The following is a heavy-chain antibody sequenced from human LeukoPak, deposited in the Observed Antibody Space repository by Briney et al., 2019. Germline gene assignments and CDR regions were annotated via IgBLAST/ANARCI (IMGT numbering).Heavy chain of an antibody. CDR1: GGSFSGYY. D-gene: IGHD3-9*01. J-gene: IGHJ4*02. CDR3: ARCDILTGYYYFDY. V-gene: IGHV4-34*01. Sequence: KTSETLSLTRAVYGGSFSGYYWSWIRQPPGKGLEWIGEINHSGSTNYNPSLKSRVTISVDTSKNQFSLKLSSVTAADTAVYYCARCDILTGYYYFDYWGQGTLVTVSS. CDR2: INHSGST.